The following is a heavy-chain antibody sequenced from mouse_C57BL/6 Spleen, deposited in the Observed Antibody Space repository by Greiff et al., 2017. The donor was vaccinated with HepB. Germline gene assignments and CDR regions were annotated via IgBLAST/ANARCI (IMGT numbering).Heavy chain of an antibody. CDR1: GYTFTSYW. CDR3: ARRGDGYYVGAMDY. V-gene: IGHV1-64*01. CDR2: IHPNSGST. D-gene: IGHD2-3*01. Sequence: QVQLQQPGAELVKPGASVKLSCKASGYTFTSYWMHWVKQRPGQGLEWIGMIHPNSGSTNYNEKFKSKATLTVDKSSSPAYMQLSSLTSEDSAVYYCARRGDGYYVGAMDYWGQGTSVTVSS. J-gene: IGHJ4*01.